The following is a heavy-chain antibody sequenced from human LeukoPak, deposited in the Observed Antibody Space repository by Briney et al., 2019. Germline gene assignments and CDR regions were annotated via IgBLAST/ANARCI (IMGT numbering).Heavy chain of an antibody. V-gene: IGHV5-51*01. CDR1: GYSFTSYW. Sequence: RGESLKISCKGSGYSFTSYWIGWVRQMPGKGLEWMGIIYPGDSDTRYSPSFQGQVTISADKSISTAYLQWSSLKASDTAMYYCARGYCSTTSCYYFDLWGQGTLVTVSS. J-gene: IGHJ4*02. D-gene: IGHD2-2*01. CDR2: IYPGDSDT. CDR3: ARGYCSTTSCYYFDL.